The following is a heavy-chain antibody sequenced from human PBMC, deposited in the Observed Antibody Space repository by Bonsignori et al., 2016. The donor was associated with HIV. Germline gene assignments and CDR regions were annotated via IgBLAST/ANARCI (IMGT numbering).Heavy chain of an antibody. V-gene: IGHV3-23*01. CDR1: GFTFSNYA. D-gene: IGHD6-6*01. J-gene: IGHJ4*02. Sequence: EVQLLESGGGLVQPGGSLKLSCAASGFTFSNYAMTWVRQAPGKGLEWVSAISGSGTDTYYADSMKGRFSISRDNSKDTLFLQMSSLKVDDTAVYYCAKDRWSSTSSRPYYFDYWGQG. CDR2: ISGSGTDT. CDR3: AKDRWSSTSSRPYYFDY.